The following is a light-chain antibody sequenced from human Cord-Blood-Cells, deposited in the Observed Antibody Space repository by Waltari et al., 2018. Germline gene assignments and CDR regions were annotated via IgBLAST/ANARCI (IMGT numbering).Light chain of an antibody. CDR3: SSYAGSNNLV. Sequence: QSALTQPPSASGSPGQSVPISCTGTSSHVGGYNYLPWYQQHPGKAPKLMIYEVSKRPSGVPDRFSGSKSGNTASLTVSGLQAEDEADYYCSSYAGSNNLVFGGGTKLTVL. V-gene: IGLV2-8*01. CDR1: SSHVGGYNY. CDR2: EVS. J-gene: IGLJ2*01.